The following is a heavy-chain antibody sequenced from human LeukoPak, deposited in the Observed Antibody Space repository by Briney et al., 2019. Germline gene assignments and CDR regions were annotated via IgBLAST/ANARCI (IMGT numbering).Heavy chain of an antibody. CDR3: ARGSYFDY. CDR1: GYTFTTYG. CDR2: ISVHNGKT. J-gene: IGHJ4*02. V-gene: IGHV1-18*01. Sequence: GASVTVSCKASGYTFTTYGISWVRQAPGQGLEWMGWISVHNGKTNYAQKLQGRVTMTTDTSTGTGYMELRSLRSDATAVYYCARGSYFDYWGQGTLVTVSS.